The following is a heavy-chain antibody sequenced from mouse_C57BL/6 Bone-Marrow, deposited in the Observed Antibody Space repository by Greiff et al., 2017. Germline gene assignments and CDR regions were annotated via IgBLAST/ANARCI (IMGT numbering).Heavy chain of an antibody. V-gene: IGHV1-74*01. J-gene: IGHJ4*01. D-gene: IGHD2-2*01. Sequence: QVQLQQPGAELVKPGASVKVSCKASGYTFTSYWMHWVKQRPGQGLEWIGRIHPSDSDTNYNQKFKGKATLTVDKSSSTDYMQLSSLTSEDSAVYYWAIDLWLRRGGYYYAMDYWGQGTSVTVSS. CDR3: AIDLWLRRGGYYYAMDY. CDR1: GYTFTSYW. CDR2: IHPSDSDT.